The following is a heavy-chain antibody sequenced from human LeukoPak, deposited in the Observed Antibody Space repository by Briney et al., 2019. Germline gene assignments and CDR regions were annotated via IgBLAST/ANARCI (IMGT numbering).Heavy chain of an antibody. CDR1: GDTIRSSSYY. CDR3: ARVLQRGYSGYEYYFDY. D-gene: IGHD5-12*01. V-gene: IGHV4-39*07. Sequence: PSETLSLTCTVSGDTIRSSSYYWGWIRQPPGKGLEWIGSIYYSGSTYYNPSLKSRVSISVDTSKNQFSLRLSSVSAADTAVYYCARVLQRGYSGYEYYFDYWGQGTLVTVSS. J-gene: IGHJ4*02. CDR2: IYYSGST.